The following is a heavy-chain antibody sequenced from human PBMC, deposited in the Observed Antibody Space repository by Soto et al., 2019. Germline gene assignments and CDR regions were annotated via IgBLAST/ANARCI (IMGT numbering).Heavy chain of an antibody. CDR1: GGTFSSYA. Sequence: SVKVSCKASGGTFSSYAISWVRQAPGQGLEWMGGIIPIFGTANYAQKFQGRVTITADESTSTAYMELSSLRSEDTAVYYCARSIAVAGTDYLDYWGQGTLVTVSS. D-gene: IGHD6-19*01. CDR3: ARSIAVAGTDYLDY. J-gene: IGHJ4*02. CDR2: IIPIFGTA. V-gene: IGHV1-69*13.